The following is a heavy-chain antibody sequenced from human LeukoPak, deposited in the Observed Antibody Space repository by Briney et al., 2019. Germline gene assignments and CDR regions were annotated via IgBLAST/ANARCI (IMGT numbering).Heavy chain of an antibody. V-gene: IGHV1-2*02. Sequence: ASVKVSCKASGYTFTGYYMHWVRQAPGQGLEWMGWINPNSGGTNYAQKFQGRVTMTRDTSISTAYMELSRLRSDDTAVYYCARDGMHYYDSSGYFDYWGQGTLVTVSS. CDR3: ARDGMHYYDSSGYFDY. J-gene: IGHJ4*02. D-gene: IGHD3-22*01. CDR1: GYTFTGYY. CDR2: INPNSGGT.